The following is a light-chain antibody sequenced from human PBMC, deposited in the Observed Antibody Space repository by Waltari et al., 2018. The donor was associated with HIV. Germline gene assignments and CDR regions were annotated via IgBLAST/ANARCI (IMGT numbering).Light chain of an antibody. V-gene: IGLV2-8*01. Sequence: QSALTQPPPASGSPGQSVTISCHGTSSHVGGYNYFSRYQQHPGKAPKLMIYEVSKRPSGVPDRFSGSKSGNTASLTVSGLQAEDEADYYCSSYAGSNNFGVFGGGTKLTVL. CDR2: EVS. J-gene: IGLJ3*02. CDR3: SSYAGSNNFGV. CDR1: SSHVGGYNY.